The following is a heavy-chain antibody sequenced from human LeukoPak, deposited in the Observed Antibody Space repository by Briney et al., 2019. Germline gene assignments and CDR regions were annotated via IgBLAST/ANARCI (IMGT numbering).Heavy chain of an antibody. Sequence: GGSLRLSCAASGFTFSSYAMHWIRQAPGKGLEWVAVISYDGSNKYYADSVKGRFTISRDNSKNTLYLQMNSLRAEDTAVYYCARDFGIVVANYDYWGQGTLVTVSS. CDR3: ARDFGIVVANYDY. CDR1: GFTFSSYA. V-gene: IGHV3-30-3*01. J-gene: IGHJ4*02. CDR2: ISYDGSNK. D-gene: IGHD3-22*01.